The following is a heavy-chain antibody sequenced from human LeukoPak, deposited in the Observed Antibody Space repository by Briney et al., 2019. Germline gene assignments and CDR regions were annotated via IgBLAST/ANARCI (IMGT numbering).Heavy chain of an antibody. CDR3: ATTLYGSGSFTAFDI. Sequence: GGSLRLSCAASGFTFSYAWMSWVRQAPGKGLEWVGRIKSKTDGETTKYAAPVKGRFTISRDDSKNTVFLQLNSLKIEDTAVYYCATTLYGSGSFTAFDIWGQGTMVTVFS. CDR1: GFTFSYAW. J-gene: IGHJ3*02. V-gene: IGHV3-15*01. CDR2: IKSKTDGETT. D-gene: IGHD3-10*01.